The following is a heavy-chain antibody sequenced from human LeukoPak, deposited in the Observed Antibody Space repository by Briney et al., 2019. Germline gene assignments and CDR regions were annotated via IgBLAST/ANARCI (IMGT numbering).Heavy chain of an antibody. CDR2: IRSKGYGGTT. J-gene: IGHJ6*02. CDR3: TRGPTQQWLYYGMDV. CDR1: GFTFGDHA. D-gene: IGHD5-18*01. Sequence: GGYLRLSCTASGFTFGDHAMSWVRQAPGKGLEWVGFIRSKGYGGTTEYAASVKGRFTISRDDSKGIAYLQMNSLKIEDTAVYYCTRGPTQQWLYYGMDVWGQGTTVIVSS. V-gene: IGHV3-49*04.